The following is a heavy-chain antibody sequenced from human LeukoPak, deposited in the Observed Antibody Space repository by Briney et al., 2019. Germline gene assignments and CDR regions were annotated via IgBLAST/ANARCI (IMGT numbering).Heavy chain of an antibody. CDR2: INPHTGAT. V-gene: IGHV1-2*02. CDR3: ARDRVGSGWPRPYYFEK. CDR1: GYTFTGYY. D-gene: IGHD6-19*01. Sequence: ASVKVSCKPSGYTFTGYYIHWIRQAPGQRLEWMGWINPHTGATISAQKFKGRVTMTRHTSINTAYMELSRLTSDDTAVYYCARDRVGSGWPRPYYFEKWGEGSLVTVSS. J-gene: IGHJ4*02.